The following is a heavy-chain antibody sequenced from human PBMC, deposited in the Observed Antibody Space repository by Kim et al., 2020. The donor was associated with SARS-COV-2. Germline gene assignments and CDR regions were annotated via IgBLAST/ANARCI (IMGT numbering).Heavy chain of an antibody. V-gene: IGHV3-66*01. CDR3: ATNLAAAGVV. CDR1: GLTVSSNY. J-gene: IGHJ4*02. D-gene: IGHD6-13*01. CDR2: IYSGDKT. Sequence: GGSLRLSCAASGLTVSSNYMSWLRQAPGKGLEWLSVIYSGDKTYYVESVKGRLTISRDNSKNTLYLQMSSLRVEDTAVYYCATNLAAAGVVWGQGTLVTV.